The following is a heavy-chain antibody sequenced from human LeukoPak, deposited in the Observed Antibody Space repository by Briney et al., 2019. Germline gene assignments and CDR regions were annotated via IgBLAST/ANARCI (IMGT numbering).Heavy chain of an antibody. CDR1: GFTFSNYW. CDR2: IKTDGSEK. V-gene: IGHV3-7*01. CDR3: ATYTSLNRQEFQY. D-gene: IGHD2-2*02. J-gene: IGHJ1*01. Sequence: RGSLRLSCEGSGFTFSNYWMGWVRQAPGKGLQWVANIKTDGSEKYYVDSVKGRFTISRDNAKNSLYLQMNSLRAEDTAVYYCATYTSLNRQEFQYWGQGTLLTVSS.